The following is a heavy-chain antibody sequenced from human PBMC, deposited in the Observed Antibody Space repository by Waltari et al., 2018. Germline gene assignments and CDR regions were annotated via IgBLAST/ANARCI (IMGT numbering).Heavy chain of an antibody. CDR2: ISSSSSYI. CDR1: GFTFSSYS. J-gene: IGHJ4*02. Sequence: EVQLVESGGGLVKPGGSLRLSCAASGFTFSSYSMNWVRQAPGKGLEWVSSISSSSSYIYYADSVKGRFTISRDNAKNSLYLQMNSLRAEDTAVYYCARGSVGSGYDWAAAFDYWGQGTLVTVSS. D-gene: IGHD5-12*01. V-gene: IGHV3-21*01. CDR3: ARGSVGSGYDWAAAFDY.